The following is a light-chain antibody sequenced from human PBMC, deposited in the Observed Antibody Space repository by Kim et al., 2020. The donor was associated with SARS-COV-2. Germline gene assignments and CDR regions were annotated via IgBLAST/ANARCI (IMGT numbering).Light chain of an antibody. CDR2: QDS. J-gene: IGLJ1*01. Sequence: LSPGPTASITCSGDKLGDKYVCWYQQKPGQSPVLVIYQDSKRPSGIPERFSGSNSGNTATLTISGTQAMDEADYYCQAWDSSTVVFGTGTKVTVL. CDR1: KLGDKY. CDR3: QAWDSSTVV. V-gene: IGLV3-1*01.